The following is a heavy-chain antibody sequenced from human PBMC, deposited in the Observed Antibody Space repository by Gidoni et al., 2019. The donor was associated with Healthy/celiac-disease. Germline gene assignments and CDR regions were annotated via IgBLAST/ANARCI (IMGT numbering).Heavy chain of an antibody. J-gene: IGHJ3*02. CDR3: ARGLGYCSSTSCYTRGDDAFDI. CDR1: GGSISSYY. D-gene: IGHD2-2*02. CDR2: ISYSGST. V-gene: IGHV4-59*01. Sequence: QVQLQESGPGLVKPSETLSLTCTVSGGSISSYYWSWIRQPPGKGLEWIGYISYSGSTNYNPSLKSRVTISVDTSKNQFSLKLSSVTAADTAVYYCARGLGYCSSTSCYTRGDDAFDIWGQGTMVTVSS.